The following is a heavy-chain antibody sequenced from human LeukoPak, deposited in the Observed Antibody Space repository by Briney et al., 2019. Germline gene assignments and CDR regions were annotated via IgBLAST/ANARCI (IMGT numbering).Heavy chain of an antibody. CDR3: ARSIAAADRFDY. V-gene: IGHV3-21*01. CDR1: GFTFSSYS. CDR2: ISSSSSYI. Sequence: GGPLRLSCAASGFTFSSYSMNWVRQAPGKGLEWVSSISSSSSYIYYADSVKGRFTISRDNAKNSLYLQMNSLRAEDTAVYYCARSIAAADRFDYWGQGTLVTVSS. J-gene: IGHJ4*02. D-gene: IGHD6-13*01.